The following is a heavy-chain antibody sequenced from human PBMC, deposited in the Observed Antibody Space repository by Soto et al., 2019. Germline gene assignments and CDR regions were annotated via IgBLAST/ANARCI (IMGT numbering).Heavy chain of an antibody. CDR1: GYTFTRYG. D-gene: IGHD3-3*01. CDR3: ARINTYYDFWSGSPREYMVV. J-gene: IGHJ6*03. Sequence: ASVKVACKASGYTFTRYGISWVRQAPGQGLEWMGWISAYNGNTNYAQKVQGRVIMTTDTSTSTAYMELRSLRSDDTAVYYCARINTYYDFWSGSPREYMVVWGKGTTVTVSS. V-gene: IGHV1-18*01. CDR2: ISAYNGNT.